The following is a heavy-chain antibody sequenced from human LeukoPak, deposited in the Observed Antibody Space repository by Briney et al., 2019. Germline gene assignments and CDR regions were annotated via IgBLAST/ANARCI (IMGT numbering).Heavy chain of an antibody. Sequence: ASVKVSCKASGYTFTSYGISWVRQAPGQGLEWMGWISAYNGNTNYAQKLQGRVTMTRDTSISTAYMELSRLRSDDTAVYYCARDHIAVAGTGRDYWGQGTLVTVSS. CDR1: GYTFTSYG. D-gene: IGHD6-19*01. CDR3: ARDHIAVAGTGRDY. V-gene: IGHV1-18*01. CDR2: ISAYNGNT. J-gene: IGHJ4*02.